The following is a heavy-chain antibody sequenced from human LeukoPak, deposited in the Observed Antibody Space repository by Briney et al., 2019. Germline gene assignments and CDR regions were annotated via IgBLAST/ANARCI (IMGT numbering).Heavy chain of an antibody. CDR2: IRYDGNNK. J-gene: IGHJ4*02. Sequence: PGGSLRLSCAASGFTFSTYGMHWVRQAPGKGLEWVAFIRYDGNNKFYADSVKGRFTISRDNSKNTLYLQMNSLRAEDTAVYYCARGQYFDWLLRGPFDYWGQGTLVTVSS. CDR3: ARGQYFDWLLRGPFDY. V-gene: IGHV3-30*02. D-gene: IGHD3-9*01. CDR1: GFTFSTYG.